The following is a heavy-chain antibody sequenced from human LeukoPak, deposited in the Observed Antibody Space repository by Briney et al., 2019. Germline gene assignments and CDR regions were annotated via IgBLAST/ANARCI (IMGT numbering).Heavy chain of an antibody. V-gene: IGHV3-23*01. Sequence: GGSLRLSCAASGFTFSSYAMSWVRQAPGKGLEWVSAISGSGGSTYYADSVKGRSTISRDNSKNTLYLQMNSLRAEDTAVYYCAADTVVTYYYYGMDVWGQGTTVTVSS. J-gene: IGHJ6*02. CDR2: ISGSGGST. CDR1: GFTFSSYA. CDR3: AADTVVTYYYYGMDV. D-gene: IGHD2-21*02.